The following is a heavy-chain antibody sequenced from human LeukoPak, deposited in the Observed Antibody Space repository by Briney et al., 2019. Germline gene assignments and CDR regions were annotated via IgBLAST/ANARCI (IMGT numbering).Heavy chain of an antibody. CDR3: ARSLGYCSSTSCYVAFDI. CDR1: GGSISSGSYY. D-gene: IGHD2-2*01. V-gene: IGHV4-61*02. J-gene: IGHJ3*02. CDR2: IYTSGST. Sequence: SETLSLTCTVSGGSISSGSYYWSWIRQPAGKGLEWIGRIYTSGSTNYNPYLKSRVTISVDTSKNQFSLKLSSVTAADTAVYYCARSLGYCSSTSCYVAFDIWGQGTMVTVSS.